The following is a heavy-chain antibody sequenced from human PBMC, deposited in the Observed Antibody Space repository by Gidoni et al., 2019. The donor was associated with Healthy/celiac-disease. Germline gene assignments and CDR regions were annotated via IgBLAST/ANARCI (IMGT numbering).Heavy chain of an antibody. J-gene: IGHJ4*02. CDR3: ARDFSSLGYCSSTSCYAFDY. V-gene: IGHV3-30-3*01. D-gene: IGHD2-2*01. CDR2: ISYDGSNK. Sequence: QVQLVESGGGVVQPGRSLRLSCAASGFTFSSYAMHWVRQAPGKGLEWVAVISYDGSNKYYADSVKGRFTISRDNSKNTLYLQMNSLRAEDTAVYYCARDFSSLGYCSSTSCYAFDYWGQGTLVTVSS. CDR1: GFTFSSYA.